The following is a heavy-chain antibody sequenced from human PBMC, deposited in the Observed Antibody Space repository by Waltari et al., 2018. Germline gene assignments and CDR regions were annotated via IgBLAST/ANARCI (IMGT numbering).Heavy chain of an antibody. D-gene: IGHD1-7*01. CDR2: INPSGGST. CDR1: GYTFTSYY. V-gene: IGHV1-46*01. J-gene: IGHJ4*02. Sequence: QVQLVQSGAEVKKPGASVKVSCKASGYTFTSYYMHWVRQAPGQGLEWMGIINPSGGSTSYAQKFQGRVTSTADESTSTAYMELSSLRSEDTAVYYCARAENWNYMGGLDYWGQGTLVTVSS. CDR3: ARAENWNYMGGLDY.